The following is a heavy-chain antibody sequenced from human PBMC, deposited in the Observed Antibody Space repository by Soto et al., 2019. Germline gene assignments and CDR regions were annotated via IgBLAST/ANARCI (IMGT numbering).Heavy chain of an antibody. V-gene: IGHV3-23*01. J-gene: IGHJ4*02. Sequence: GGSLRLSCAASGSTFSSYAMSWVRQVPGKGLEWVSAISGSVGSTYCADSVKGRFTISRDNSKNTLYLQMNSLGAEATAVYYCAKAPYYYDSSGFFYWGQGTLVTVSS. CDR1: GSTFSSYA. D-gene: IGHD3-22*01. CDR3: AKAPYYYDSSGFFY. CDR2: ISGSVGST.